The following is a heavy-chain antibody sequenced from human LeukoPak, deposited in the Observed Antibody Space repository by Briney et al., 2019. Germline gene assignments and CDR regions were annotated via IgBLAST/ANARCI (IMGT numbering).Heavy chain of an antibody. J-gene: IGHJ4*02. CDR3: ARLDTHSSRWPLFDY. Sequence: ASVEVSCKASGYTITRYAMHWVRQAPGQRLEWMGWINAGNGNTKYSQKFQGRVTITRDTSASTAYMELSSLRSEDTAVYYCARLDTHSSRWPLFDYWGQGTLVTVSS. D-gene: IGHD6-13*01. CDR1: GYTITRYA. V-gene: IGHV1-3*01. CDR2: INAGNGNT.